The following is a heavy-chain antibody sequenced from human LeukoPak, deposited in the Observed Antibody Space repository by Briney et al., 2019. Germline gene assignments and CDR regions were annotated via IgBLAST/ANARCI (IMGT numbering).Heavy chain of an antibody. V-gene: IGHV1-8*03. CDR2: MNPNSGNT. Sequence: DSVKVSCKASGYTFTSYDINWVRQATGQGREYMGWMNPNSGNTGYAQKFQGRVTITRNTSRSTAYMELSSLRSEDTAVYYCARGQSTGDYWGQGTLVTVSS. D-gene: IGHD5/OR15-5a*01. J-gene: IGHJ4*02. CDR3: ARGQSTGDY. CDR1: GYTFTSYD.